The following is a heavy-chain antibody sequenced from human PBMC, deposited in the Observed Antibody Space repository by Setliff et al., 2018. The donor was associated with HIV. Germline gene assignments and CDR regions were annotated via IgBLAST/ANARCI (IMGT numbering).Heavy chain of an antibody. V-gene: IGHV4-31*03. D-gene: IGHD1-20*01. Sequence: SETLSLTCTVSGGSISSGGYFWSWIRQLPGKGLEWIGYIYYSGSTFYNPSLKSRAIISRDTSKTQFSLQLTSVTATDTALYNCARISDLGMTLNQPYLDNWGQGTLVTVSS. J-gene: IGHJ4*02. CDR3: ARISDLGMTLNQPYLDN. CDR2: IYYSGST. CDR1: GGSISSGGYF.